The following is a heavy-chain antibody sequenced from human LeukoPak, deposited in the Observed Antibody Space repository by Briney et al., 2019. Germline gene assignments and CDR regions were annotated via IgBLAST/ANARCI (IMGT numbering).Heavy chain of an antibody. CDR2: ISSSSSYI. CDR1: GFTFSSYS. Sequence: GGSLRLSCAASGFTFSSYSMNWVRQAPGKGLEWVSSISSSSSYIYYADSVKGRFTISRDNAKNSLYLQMNSLRTEDTAVYYCARGSGSYAEYFQHWGQGTLVTVSS. J-gene: IGHJ1*01. D-gene: IGHD1-26*01. CDR3: ARGSGSYAEYFQH. V-gene: IGHV3-21*01.